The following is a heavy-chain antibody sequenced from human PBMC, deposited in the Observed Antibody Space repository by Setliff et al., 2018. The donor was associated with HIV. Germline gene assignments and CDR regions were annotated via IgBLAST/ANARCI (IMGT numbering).Heavy chain of an antibody. D-gene: IGHD3-22*01. Sequence: SLKISCAASGFTFSSYAMSWVRQAPGKGLEWVSAISGRGGSTYYADSVKGRFTISRDNSKNTLYLQMNSLRAEDTAVYYCAKDLITNYYDSSGYFDYWGQGTLVTVSS. J-gene: IGHJ4*02. CDR2: ISGRGGST. CDR1: GFTFSSYA. CDR3: AKDLITNYYDSSGYFDY. V-gene: IGHV3-23*01.